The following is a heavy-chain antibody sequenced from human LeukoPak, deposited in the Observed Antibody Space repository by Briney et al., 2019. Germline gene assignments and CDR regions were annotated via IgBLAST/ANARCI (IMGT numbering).Heavy chain of an antibody. Sequence: GGSLRLSCAASGFTFDDYAMHWVRQAPGKGLVWVSRIDNDGRGTSYADSVKGRFAISRDNAKNRLYLQMNSLRAEDTAVYYCASLNYGPDYWGQGTLVTVSS. J-gene: IGHJ4*02. V-gene: IGHV3-74*01. CDR2: IDNDGRGT. CDR3: ASLNYGPDY. D-gene: IGHD3-16*01. CDR1: GFTFDDYA.